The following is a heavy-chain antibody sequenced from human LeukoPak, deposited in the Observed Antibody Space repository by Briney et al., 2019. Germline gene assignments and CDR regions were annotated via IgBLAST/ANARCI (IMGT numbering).Heavy chain of an antibody. CDR1: GASMSSDGYY. CDR3: ASAGHCANGVCRNWFGP. D-gene: IGHD2-8*01. Sequence: PSQTLSLTCNVSGASMSSDGYYWNWLRQPAGKGLEWIGRIYSGGSTNYNPSLKSRVTLSVDTSKNRLSLKLSYVTAADTAVYYCASAGHCANGVCRNWFGPWGQGILVTVSS. CDR2: IYSGGST. V-gene: IGHV4-61*02. J-gene: IGHJ5*02.